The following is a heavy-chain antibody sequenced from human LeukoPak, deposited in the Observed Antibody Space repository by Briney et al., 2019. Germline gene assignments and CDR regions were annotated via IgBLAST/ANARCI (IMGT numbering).Heavy chain of an antibody. D-gene: IGHD4-11*01. CDR2: ISSSSSYI. Sequence: GGSLRLSCAASGFTFRNYAMTWVRQAPGKGLEWVSSISSSSSYIYYADSVKGRFTISRDNAKNSLYLQMNSLRAEDTAVYYCARDHDYSNYGEYSDYWGQGTLVTVSS. CDR3: ARDHDYSNYGEYSDY. J-gene: IGHJ4*02. V-gene: IGHV3-21*01. CDR1: GFTFRNYA.